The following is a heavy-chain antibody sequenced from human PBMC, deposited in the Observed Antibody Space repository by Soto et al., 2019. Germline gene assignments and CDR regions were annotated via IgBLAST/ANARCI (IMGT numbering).Heavy chain of an antibody. V-gene: IGHV4-31*03. Sequence: SETLSLTCTVSGGSVSSGGYYWSWIRQHPGKGLEWIGYIYYSGSTYYNPSLKSRVTISVDTSKNQFSLKLSSVTAADTAVYYCARVAHYDSSGYYLFDPWGQGTLVTVSS. D-gene: IGHD3-22*01. CDR1: GGSVSSGGYY. CDR2: IYYSGST. J-gene: IGHJ5*02. CDR3: ARVAHYDSSGYYLFDP.